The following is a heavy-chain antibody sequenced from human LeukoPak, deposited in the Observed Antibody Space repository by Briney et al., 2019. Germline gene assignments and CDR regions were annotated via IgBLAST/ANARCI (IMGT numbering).Heavy chain of an antibody. D-gene: IGHD6-13*01. CDR3: ARGSGVAAAGFAYPKANYYYYMDV. J-gene: IGHJ6*03. V-gene: IGHV1-69*06. CDR1: GGTFSSYA. CDR2: IIPIFGTA. Sequence: ASVKVSCKASGGTFSSYAISWVRQAPGQGLEWMGGIIPIFGTANYAQKFQGRVTITADKSTSTAYMELSSLRSEDTAVYYCARGSGVAAAGFAYPKANYYYYMDVWGKGTTVTISS.